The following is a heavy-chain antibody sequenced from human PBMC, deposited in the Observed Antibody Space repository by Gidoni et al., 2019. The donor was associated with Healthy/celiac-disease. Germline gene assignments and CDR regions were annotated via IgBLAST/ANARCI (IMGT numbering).Heavy chain of an antibody. V-gene: IGHV4-61*02. CDR3: ARWGGSSWHYGDLDV. Sequence: QVQLQESGPGLVKPSQTLSLTCTVSGGSISSGSYYWSWIRQPAGKGLEWIGRIYTSGSTNYNPSLKSRVTISVDTSKNQFSLKLSSVTAADTAVYYCARWGGSSWHYGDLDVWGQGTTVTVSS. J-gene: IGHJ6*02. CDR1: GGSISSGSYY. D-gene: IGHD6-13*01. CDR2: IYTSGST.